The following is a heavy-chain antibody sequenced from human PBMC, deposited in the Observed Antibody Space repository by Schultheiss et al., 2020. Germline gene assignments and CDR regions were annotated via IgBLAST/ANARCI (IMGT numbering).Heavy chain of an antibody. CDR3: AISRGTTGQMDV. D-gene: IGHD1-14*01. CDR1: GGSISSGNYY. Sequence: SETLSLTCTVSGGSISSGNYYWSWIRQHPGKGLEWIGYIYYSGSTNYNPSLKSRVTISVDTSKNQFSLELTSVTAADTAIYYCAISRGTTGQMDVWGKGTSVTVSS. V-gene: IGHV4-61*01. CDR2: IYYSGST. J-gene: IGHJ6*04.